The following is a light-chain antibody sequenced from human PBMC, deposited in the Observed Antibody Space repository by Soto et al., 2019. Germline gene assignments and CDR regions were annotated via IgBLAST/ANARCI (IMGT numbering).Light chain of an antibody. CDR1: QRISSN. Sequence: EIVMTQSPATLSVSPGERATLSCRASQRISSNLAWYQQRPGQAPRLLIYAASTRATGIPGRFSGSGSGTEFTLTISSLQSEDFAVYYCQQYNNWPRMFGQGTKVDIK. CDR3: QQYNNWPRM. CDR2: AAS. V-gene: IGKV3-15*01. J-gene: IGKJ1*01.